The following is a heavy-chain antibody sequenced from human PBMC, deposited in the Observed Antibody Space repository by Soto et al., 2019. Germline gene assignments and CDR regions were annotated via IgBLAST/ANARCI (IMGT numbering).Heavy chain of an antibody. Sequence: QVQLQESGPGLVKPSQTLSLTCTVSGGSISSGDYYWSWIRQHPGKGLEWIGYIYYSGSTYYNPSLKRRVTISVDTSKNLFSLKLSSVTAADTAVYYCARWWSGSRQGFDPWGQGTLVTVSS. V-gene: IGHV4-31*03. J-gene: IGHJ5*02. D-gene: IGHD3-3*01. CDR1: GGSISSGDYY. CDR2: IYYSGST. CDR3: ARWWSGSRQGFDP.